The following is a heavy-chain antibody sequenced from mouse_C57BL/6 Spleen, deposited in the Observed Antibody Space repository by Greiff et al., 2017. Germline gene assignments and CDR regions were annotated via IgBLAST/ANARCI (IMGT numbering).Heavy chain of an antibody. CDR3: ARASNYKGAMDY. CDR1: GYSFTDYN. V-gene: IGHV1-39*01. Sequence: EVKLVESGPELVKPGASVKISCKASGYSFTDYNMNWVKQSNGKSLEWIGVINPNYGTTSYNQKFKGKATLTVDQSSSTAYMQLNSLTSEDSAVYYCARASNYKGAMDYWGQGTSVTVSS. CDR2: INPNYGTT. D-gene: IGHD2-5*01. J-gene: IGHJ4*01.